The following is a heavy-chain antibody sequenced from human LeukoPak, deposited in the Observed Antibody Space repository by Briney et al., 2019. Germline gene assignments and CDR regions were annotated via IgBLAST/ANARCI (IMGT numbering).Heavy chain of an antibody. J-gene: IGHJ4*02. CDR2: IYYSGST. D-gene: IGHD5-12*01. CDR1: GGSFSGYY. V-gene: IGHV4-59*01. Sequence: SETLSLTCGVYGGSFSGYYWTWIRQPPGKGLEWIGYIYYSGSTNYNPSLKSRVTISVDTSKNQFSLKLSSVTAADTAVYYCARGGGYKSPFGYWGQGTLVTVSS. CDR3: ARGGGYKSPFGY.